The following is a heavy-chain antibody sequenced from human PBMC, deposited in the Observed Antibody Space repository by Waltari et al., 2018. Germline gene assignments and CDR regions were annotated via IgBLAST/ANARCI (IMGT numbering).Heavy chain of an antibody. CDR3: ARPNCSSTSCYLAFDI. Sequence: QVQLQESGPGLVKPSQTLSLTCTVSGGSISSGDYYWSWIRQPPGKGLEWIGYIYYSGSTYYNPSLKSRVTISVDTSKNQFSLKLSSVTAADTAVYYCARPNCSSTSCYLAFDIWGQGTMVTVSS. CDR2: IYYSGST. V-gene: IGHV4-30-4*08. CDR1: GGSISSGDYY. D-gene: IGHD2-2*01. J-gene: IGHJ3*02.